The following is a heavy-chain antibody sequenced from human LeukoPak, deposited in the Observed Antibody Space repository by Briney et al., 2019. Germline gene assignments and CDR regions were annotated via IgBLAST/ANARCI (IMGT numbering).Heavy chain of an antibody. CDR3: ARLSSSWYQDWYFDL. CDR2: IYTSGST. CDR1: GGSIGNYD. D-gene: IGHD6-13*01. J-gene: IGHJ2*01. V-gene: IGHV4-4*07. Sequence: PSETLSLTCTVSGGSIGNYDWSWIRQPAGKGLEWIGRIYTSGSTNYNPSLKSRVTMSEDTSKKQFSLKLSSVTAADTAVYYCARLSSSWYQDWYFDLWGRGTLVTVSS.